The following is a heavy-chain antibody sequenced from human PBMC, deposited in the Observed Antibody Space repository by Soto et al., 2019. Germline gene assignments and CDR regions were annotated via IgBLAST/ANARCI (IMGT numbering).Heavy chain of an antibody. Sequence: SVKVSCKASGGTFSSYAISWVRQAPGQGLEWMGGIIPIFGTANYAQKFQGRVTITADESTSTAYMELSSLRSEDTAVYYCARGQGYCSGGSCYSGHTSPQNYYYYGRDVCGQGTTVTVSS. CDR1: GGTFSSYA. CDR3: ARGQGYCSGGSCYSGHTSPQNYYYYGRDV. V-gene: IGHV1-69*13. D-gene: IGHD2-15*01. J-gene: IGHJ6*02. CDR2: IIPIFGTA.